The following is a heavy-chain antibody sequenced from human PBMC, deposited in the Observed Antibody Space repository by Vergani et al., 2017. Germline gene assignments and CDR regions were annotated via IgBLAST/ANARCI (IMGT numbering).Heavy chain of an antibody. CDR1: FDSIRNLY. Sequence: QVKLQESGPGLVKPSETLSLTCSVSFDSIRNLYCNWIRQPPGKGLEWIGSIHYSENTNYNPSLKTRVTISVDTSKNQFSLTLTFVTAADTAVYYCASDTHSGQRADRWGQGILVTVTS. CDR3: ASDTHSGQRADR. J-gene: IGHJ5*02. V-gene: IGHV4-59*11. CDR2: IHYSENT. D-gene: IGHD6-19*01.